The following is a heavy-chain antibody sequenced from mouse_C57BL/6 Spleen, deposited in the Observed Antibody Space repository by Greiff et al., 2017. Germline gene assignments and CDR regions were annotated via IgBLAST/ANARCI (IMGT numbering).Heavy chain of an antibody. Sequence: EVQLQQSGPELVKPGASVKISCKASGYSFTDYNMNWVKQSNGKSLEWIGVINPNYGTTSYNQKFKGKATLTVDQSSSTAYMQLNSLTSEDSAVYYCARKGVYGSSPYYYAMDYWGQGTSVTVSS. CDR2: INPNYGTT. CDR3: ARKGVYGSSPYYYAMDY. V-gene: IGHV1-39*01. CDR1: GYSFTDYN. J-gene: IGHJ4*01. D-gene: IGHD1-1*01.